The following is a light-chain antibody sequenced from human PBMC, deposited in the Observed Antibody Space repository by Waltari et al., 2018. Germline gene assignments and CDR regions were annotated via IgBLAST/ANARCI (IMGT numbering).Light chain of an antibody. Sequence: ETTLTQSPAFMSATPRDKVNISCRASQDIDDEMNWYQQKPGEGAIFIIQEATTLVPGIPPRFSGSGYGTDFTLTIDNIQSEDVASYFCLEHDNFPTHTFGQGTKLEIK. CDR3: LEHDNFPTHT. CDR1: QDIDDE. J-gene: IGKJ2*01. CDR2: EAT. V-gene: IGKV5-2*01.